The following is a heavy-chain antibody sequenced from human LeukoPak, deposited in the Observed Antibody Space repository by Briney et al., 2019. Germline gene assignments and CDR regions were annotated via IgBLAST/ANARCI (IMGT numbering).Heavy chain of an antibody. CDR2: MNPNSGNT. V-gene: IGHV1-8*01. CDR3: ARFPRSDFWSGYYATYYYYYGMDV. J-gene: IGHJ6*02. Sequence: ASVKVSCTASGYTFTSYDINWVRQATGQGLEWMGWMNPNSGNTGYAQKFQGRVTMTRNTSISTAYMELSSLRPEDTAVYYCARFPRSDFWSGYYATYYYYYGMDVWGQGTTVTVSS. CDR1: GYTFTSYD. D-gene: IGHD3-3*01.